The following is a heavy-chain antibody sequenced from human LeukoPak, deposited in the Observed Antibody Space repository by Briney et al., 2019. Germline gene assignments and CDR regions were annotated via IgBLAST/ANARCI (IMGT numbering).Heavy chain of an antibody. CDR1: GGSISSGPYY. CDR2: INHSGST. V-gene: IGHV4-39*07. CDR3: AREVDAAAAYNWFDP. Sequence: SETLSLTCTVSGGSISSGPYYWGWIRQPPGKGLEWIGEINHSGSTYYNPSLKSRVTISVDTSKNQFSLRLSSVTAADTAVYYCAREVDAAAAYNWFDPWGQGTLVTVSS. J-gene: IGHJ5*02. D-gene: IGHD2-2*01.